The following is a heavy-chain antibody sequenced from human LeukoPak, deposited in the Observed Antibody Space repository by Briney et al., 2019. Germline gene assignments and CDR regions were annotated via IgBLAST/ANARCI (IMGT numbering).Heavy chain of an antibody. D-gene: IGHD3-22*01. CDR1: GFTFSSYE. CDR3: AREDDSSGYYYGIHDY. CDR2: INSGGDTI. Sequence: GGSLRLSCAASGFTFSSYEMNWVRQAPGKGLEWVSYINSGGDTIHYADSVKGRFTVSRDDAQGSLYLQMNSLRAEDTAVYYCAREDDSSGYYYGIHDYWGQGTLVAVSP. V-gene: IGHV3-48*03. J-gene: IGHJ4*02.